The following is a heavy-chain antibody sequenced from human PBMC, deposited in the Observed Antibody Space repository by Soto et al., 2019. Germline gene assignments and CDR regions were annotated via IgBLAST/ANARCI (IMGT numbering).Heavy chain of an antibody. J-gene: IGHJ5*02. Sequence: EVQLVESGGGLVQPGGSLRLSCAASGFTFSSYWMSWVRQAPGKGLEWVANIKQDGSEKYYVDSVKGRFTISRDNAKNLLYAEMNSLRAEDTAVYYCARDSPRGKLNWFDPWGQGTLVTVSS. CDR1: GFTFSSYW. D-gene: IGHD3-16*01. V-gene: IGHV3-7*04. CDR3: ARDSPRGKLNWFDP. CDR2: IKQDGSEK.